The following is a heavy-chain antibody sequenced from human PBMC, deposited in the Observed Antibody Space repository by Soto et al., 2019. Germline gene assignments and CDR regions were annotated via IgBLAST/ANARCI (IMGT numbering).Heavy chain of an antibody. CDR2: ISYDGSNK. CDR3: AKAMAAAPYSGSYYGRPIYYYYYGMDV. Sequence: QVQLVESGGGVVQPGRSLRLSCAASGFTFSSYGMHWVRQAPGKGLEWVAVISYDGSNKYYADSVKGRFTISRDNSKNTLYLQMNSLRAEDTAVYYCAKAMAAAPYSGSYYGRPIYYYYYGMDVWGQGTTVTVSS. V-gene: IGHV3-30*18. D-gene: IGHD3-10*01. CDR1: GFTFSSYG. J-gene: IGHJ6*02.